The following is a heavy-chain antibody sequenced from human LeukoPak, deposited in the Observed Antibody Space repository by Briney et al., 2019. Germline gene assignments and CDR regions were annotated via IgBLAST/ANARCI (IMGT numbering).Heavy chain of an antibody. J-gene: IGHJ4*02. Sequence: PGRSLRLSCAASGFTFSSYSMNWVRQAPGKGLEWVSSISSSSSYIYYADSVKGRFTISRDNAKNSLYLQMNSLRAEDTAVYYCARDLYGGNSPDALNSYWGQGTLVTVSS. D-gene: IGHD4-23*01. CDR1: GFTFSSYS. V-gene: IGHV3-21*01. CDR3: ARDLYGGNSPDALNSY. CDR2: ISSSSSYI.